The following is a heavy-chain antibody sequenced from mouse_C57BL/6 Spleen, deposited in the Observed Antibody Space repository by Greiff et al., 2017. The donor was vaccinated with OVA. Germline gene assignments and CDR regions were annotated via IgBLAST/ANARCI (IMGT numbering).Heavy chain of an antibody. CDR3: ARDRLWYYFDV. CDR2: ISDGGSYT. D-gene: IGHD2-1*01. Sequence: EVKLMESGGGLVKPGGSLKLSCAASGFTFSSYAMSWVRQTPEKRLEWVATISDGGSYTYYPDNVKGRFTISRDNAKNNLYLQMSHLKSEDTAMYYCARDRLWYYFDVWGTGTTVTVSS. J-gene: IGHJ1*03. V-gene: IGHV5-4*01. CDR1: GFTFSSYA.